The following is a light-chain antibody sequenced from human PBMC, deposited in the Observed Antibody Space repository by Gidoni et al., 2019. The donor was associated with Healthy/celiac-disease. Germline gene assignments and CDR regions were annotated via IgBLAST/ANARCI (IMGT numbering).Light chain of an antibody. CDR2: LGS. V-gene: IGKV2-28*01. J-gene: IGKJ3*01. Sequence: DIVMTQSPLYLPVTPGEPASISCRSSQSLLHSNGYNYLDWYLQKPGQSPQLLIYLGSNRASGVPDRFSGSGSGTDFTLKISRVEAEDVGVYYCMQALQTRVTFGPGTKVEIK. CDR3: MQALQTRVT. CDR1: QSLLHSNGYNY.